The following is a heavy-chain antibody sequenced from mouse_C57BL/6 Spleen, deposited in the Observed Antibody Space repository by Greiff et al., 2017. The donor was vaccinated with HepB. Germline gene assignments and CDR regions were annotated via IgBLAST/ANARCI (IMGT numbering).Heavy chain of an antibody. V-gene: IGHV1-81*01. J-gene: IGHJ2*01. D-gene: IGHD1-1*01. Sequence: VQLVESGAELARPGASVKLSCKASGYTFTSYGISWVKQRTGQGLEWIGEIYPRSGNTYYNEKFKGKATLTADKSSSTAYMELRSLTSEDSAVYFCASKEGDYYGSSPDYWGQGTTLTVSS. CDR2: IYPRSGNT. CDR1: GYTFTSYG. CDR3: ASKEGDYYGSSPDY.